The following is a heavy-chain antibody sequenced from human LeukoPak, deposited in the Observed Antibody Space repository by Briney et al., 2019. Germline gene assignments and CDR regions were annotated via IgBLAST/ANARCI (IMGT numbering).Heavy chain of an antibody. CDR2: INSDGSTT. D-gene: IGHD4-23*01. CDR3: AKMRGPTVASAFDY. CDR1: GFTFSSYW. V-gene: IGHV3-74*01. Sequence: GGSLRLSCAASGFTFSSYWMHWVRQAPGKGLVWVSRINSDGSTTTYADSVKGRFTISRDNAKNTLDVQMNSLRAEDTAVYYCAKMRGPTVASAFDYWGQGTLVTVSS. J-gene: IGHJ4*02.